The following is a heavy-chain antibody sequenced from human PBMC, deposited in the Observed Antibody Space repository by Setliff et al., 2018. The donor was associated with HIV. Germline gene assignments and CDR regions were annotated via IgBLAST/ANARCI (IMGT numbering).Heavy chain of an antibody. D-gene: IGHD6-19*01. CDR3: ARVPYRSAWFSGGHDAFDI. CDR2: ISGFNGNT. J-gene: IGHJ3*02. Sequence: ASVKVSCKASGGTFSRYAISWVRQAPGQGLEWMGWISGFNGNTKYAQSFQDRVAMTTETATSTAYMEMRSLRSDDTAVYFCARVPYRSAWFSGGHDAFDIWGQGTMVT. CDR1: GGTFSRYA. V-gene: IGHV1-18*01.